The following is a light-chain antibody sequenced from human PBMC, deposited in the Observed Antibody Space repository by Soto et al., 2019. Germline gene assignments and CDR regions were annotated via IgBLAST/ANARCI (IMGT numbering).Light chain of an antibody. CDR1: QSVSSN. Sequence: SPATLSVTQGERSTLSCRSSQSVSSNLAWYQQKPSQAPSLLIYGASTSATGIPARFRGSRSGTEFPLIISILQAEDLSVYFCQQYNNWIRPVGQGTQVE. CDR3: QQYNNWIRP. V-gene: IGKV3-15*01. J-gene: IGKJ1*01. CDR2: GAS.